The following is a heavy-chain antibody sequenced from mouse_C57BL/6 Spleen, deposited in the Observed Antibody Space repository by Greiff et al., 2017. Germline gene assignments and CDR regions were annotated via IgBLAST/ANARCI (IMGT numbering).Heavy chain of an antibody. Sequence: QVQLQQPGAELVKPGASVKLSCTASGYTFTSYWMSWVKQRPGQGLECIGEIVPSDSYTNYNQKFKGKATLTLDTSSSTAYMQLSSLTSEDSAVYYCAITTVVGYFDVWGTGTTVTVSS. V-gene: IGHV1-50*01. CDR2: IVPSDSYT. CDR1: GYTFTSYW. D-gene: IGHD1-1*01. CDR3: AITTVVGYFDV. J-gene: IGHJ1*03.